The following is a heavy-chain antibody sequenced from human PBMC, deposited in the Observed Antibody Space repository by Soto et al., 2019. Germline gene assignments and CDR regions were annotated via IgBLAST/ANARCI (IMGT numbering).Heavy chain of an antibody. V-gene: IGHV3-23*01. CDR1: RFTFSNYA. D-gene: IGHD1-1*01. Sequence: EVQLLESGGDLVQPGGSLRLSCAASRFTFSNYAMHWVRQAPGKGLEWVSGISDGGGTKNYADSVKGRFTISRDNSKNTLYLQMTGLRAEDTALYYCARRVALDGTRCFDSWGQGTLVTVSS. CDR2: ISDGGGTK. J-gene: IGHJ5*01. CDR3: ARRVALDGTRCFDS.